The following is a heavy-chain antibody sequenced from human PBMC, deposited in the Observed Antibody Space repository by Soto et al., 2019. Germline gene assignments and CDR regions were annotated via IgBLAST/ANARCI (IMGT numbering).Heavy chain of an antibody. CDR2: ILPILGTT. Sequence: QVHLVQSGAEVKKPGSSVTVSCTTSEGSFSSNPISWVRQAPGQGLEWMGTILPILGTTNYAQKFKGRVILTADESTSTAYMELRSLRSEDTAVYYCARDRALIGFDYWGQGTLVTVSS. CDR3: ARDRALIGFDY. CDR1: EGSFSSNP. J-gene: IGHJ4*02. V-gene: IGHV1-69*18. D-gene: IGHD3-16*01.